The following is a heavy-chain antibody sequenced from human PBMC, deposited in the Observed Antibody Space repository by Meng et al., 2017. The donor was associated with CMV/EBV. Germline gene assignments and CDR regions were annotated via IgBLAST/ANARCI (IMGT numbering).Heavy chain of an antibody. CDR1: GFTFSSYA. J-gene: IGHJ4*02. CDR2: ISYDGSNK. Sequence: GGSLRLSCAASGFTFSSYAMHWVRQAPGKGLEWVAVISYDGSNKYYADSVKGRFTISRDNSKNTLYLQMNSLRAEDTAVYYCAKNGATTVTTCHFDYWGQGTLVTVSS. D-gene: IGHD4-11*01. V-gene: IGHV3-30-3*02. CDR3: AKNGATTVTTCHFDY.